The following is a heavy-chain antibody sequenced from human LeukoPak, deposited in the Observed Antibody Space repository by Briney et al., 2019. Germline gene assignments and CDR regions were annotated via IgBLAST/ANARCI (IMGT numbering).Heavy chain of an antibody. Sequence: GGSLRLSCAASGFTFSSYAMSWVRQAPGKGLEWISHISSDSSERDYADSVRGRFTISRDNDRNSVFLQMNRLTDKDTAVYYCARGSGSSSGPGGYWGQGILVLVSS. V-gene: IGHV3-48*02. D-gene: IGHD6-6*01. CDR3: ARGSGSSSGPGGY. CDR1: GFTFSSYA. CDR2: ISSDSSER. J-gene: IGHJ4*02.